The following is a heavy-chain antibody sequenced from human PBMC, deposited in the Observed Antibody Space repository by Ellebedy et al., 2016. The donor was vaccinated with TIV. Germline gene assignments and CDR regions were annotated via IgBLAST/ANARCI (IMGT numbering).Heavy chain of an antibody. Sequence: GESLKISCAASGFTFSGYAMSWVRQAPGKGLEWVSGINAGGGKTYYADSGKGRFTISRDNSKNTLYLQMNSLRAEGTAVYYCAKGRSGTYIHHAFDYWGQGTLVTVSS. CDR1: GFTFSGYA. J-gene: IGHJ4*02. CDR3: AKGRSGTYIHHAFDY. V-gene: IGHV3-23*01. D-gene: IGHD1-14*01. CDR2: INAGGGKT.